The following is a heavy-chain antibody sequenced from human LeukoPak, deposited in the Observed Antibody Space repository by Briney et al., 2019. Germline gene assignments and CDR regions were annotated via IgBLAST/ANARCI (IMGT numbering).Heavy chain of an antibody. V-gene: IGHV3-48*04. CDR1: GFTFSSYG. J-gene: IGHJ4*02. CDR2: ISSRSSTI. CDR3: ARGSWYYYGSGSYYTEDPNFDY. D-gene: IGHD3-10*01. Sequence: PGGSLRLSCAASGFTFSSYGMSWVRQAPGKGLEWVSYISSRSSTIDYADSVKGRFTISRDNAKNSLYLQMNNLRAEDTAVYYCARGSWYYYGSGSYYTEDPNFDYWGQGTLVTVSS.